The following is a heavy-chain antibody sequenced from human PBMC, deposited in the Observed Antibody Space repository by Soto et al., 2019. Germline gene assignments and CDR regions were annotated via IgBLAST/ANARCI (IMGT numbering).Heavy chain of an antibody. CDR1: GGSVTSNNW. CDR2: IYRTGST. CDR3: ASRDTGTSVDY. J-gene: IGHJ4*02. D-gene: IGHD1-7*01. Sequence: QVQLQESGPGLVKPSGTLSLTCAVSGGSVTSNNWWTWVRQPPGPGLEWIGEIYRTGSTNYNPSLKCRVTISLDKSENQFSLKVTSLAAADTAVYYCASRDTGTSVDYWGQGTLVTVSS. V-gene: IGHV4-4*02.